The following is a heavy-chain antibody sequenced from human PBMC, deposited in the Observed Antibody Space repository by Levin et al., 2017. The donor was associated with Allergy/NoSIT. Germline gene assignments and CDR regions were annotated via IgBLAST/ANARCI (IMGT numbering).Heavy chain of an antibody. D-gene: IGHD3-3*01. J-gene: IGHJ3*02. CDR3: ARWIVLRFLEYDAFDI. CDR2: IYYSGST. CDR1: GGSISSYY. V-gene: IGHV4-59*01. Sequence: MASETLSLTCTVSGGSISSYYWSWIRQPPGKGLEWIGYIYYSGSTNYNPSLKSRVTISVDTSKNQFSLKLSSVTAADTAVYYCARWIVLRFLEYDAFDIWGQGTMVTVSS.